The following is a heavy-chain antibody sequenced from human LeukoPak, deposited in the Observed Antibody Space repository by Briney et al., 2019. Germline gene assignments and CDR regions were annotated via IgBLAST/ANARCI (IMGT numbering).Heavy chain of an antibody. CDR1: GGSISSSSYY. D-gene: IGHD2-8*01. CDR3: AGQLGYCTNGVCSFEAFDI. V-gene: IGHV4-39*01. CDR2: IYYSGST. J-gene: IGHJ3*02. Sequence: SETLSLTCTVSGGSISSSSYYWGWIRQPPGKGLEWIGSIYYSGSTYYNPSLKSRVTISVDTSKNQFSLKLSSVTAADTAVYYCAGQLGYCTNGVCSFEAFDIWGQGTMVTVSS.